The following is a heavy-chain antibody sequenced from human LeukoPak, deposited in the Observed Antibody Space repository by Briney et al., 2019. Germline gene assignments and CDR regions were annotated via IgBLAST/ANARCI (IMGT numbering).Heavy chain of an antibody. J-gene: IGHJ4*02. CDR1: GFTFSSYA. V-gene: IGHV3-23*01. CDR3: ASFTGYYYYFDY. Sequence: GGSLRLSCAASGFTFSSYAMSWVRQAPGKGLEWVSAISGSGGSTYYADSVKGRFTISRDNAKNSLYLRMNSLRAEDTAVYYCASFTGYYYYFDYWGQGILVTVSS. CDR2: ISGSGGST. D-gene: IGHD3-9*01.